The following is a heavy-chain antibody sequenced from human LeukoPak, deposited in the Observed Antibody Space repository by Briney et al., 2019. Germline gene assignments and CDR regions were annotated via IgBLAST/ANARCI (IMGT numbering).Heavy chain of an antibody. CDR3: PRHGGGGWFDP. CDR1: GGSISSGSYY. V-gene: IGHV4-39*01. J-gene: IGHJ5*02. Sequence: PSETLSLTCTVSGGSISSGSYYWGWIRQPPGKGLEWIGSIYYGGSTYYNASLKSRVTISVETSKNQFSLNLSSVTAADTAVYYCPRHGGGGWFDPWGQGTLVTVSS. D-gene: IGHD3-16*01. CDR2: IYYGGST.